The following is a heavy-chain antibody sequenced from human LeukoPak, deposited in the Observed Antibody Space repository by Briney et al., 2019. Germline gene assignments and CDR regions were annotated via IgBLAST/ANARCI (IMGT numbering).Heavy chain of an antibody. D-gene: IGHD2-2*01. CDR1: GGSISSYY. CDR2: INHSGST. CDR3: ARDVTPTSRPFDY. J-gene: IGHJ4*02. V-gene: IGHV4-34*01. Sequence: SETLSLTCTVSGGSISSYYWSWIRQPPGKGLEWIGEINHSGSTNYNPSLKSRVTISVDTSKNQFSLKLSSETAADTAVYYCARDVTPTSRPFDYWGQGTLVTVSS.